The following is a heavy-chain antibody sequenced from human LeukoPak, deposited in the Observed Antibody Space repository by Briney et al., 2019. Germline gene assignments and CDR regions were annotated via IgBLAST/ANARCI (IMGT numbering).Heavy chain of an antibody. D-gene: IGHD1-26*01. J-gene: IGHJ4*02. CDR1: GFTFSSYG. Sequence: GGSLRLSCAASGFTFSSYGMHWVRQAPGKGLEWVAFIRYDGSNKYYADSVKGRFTISRDNSKNTLYLQMNSLRAEDTAVYYCAKDGGATASFDYWGQGTLVTVSS. V-gene: IGHV3-30*02. CDR2: IRYDGSNK. CDR3: AKDGGATASFDY.